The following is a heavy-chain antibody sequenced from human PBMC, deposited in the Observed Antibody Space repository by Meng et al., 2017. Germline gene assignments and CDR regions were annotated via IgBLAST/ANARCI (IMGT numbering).Heavy chain of an antibody. J-gene: IGHJ4*02. CDR3: AKDRLSFEYSSSIDY. CDR1: GFTFDDYA. Sequence: GGSLRLSCAASGFTFDDYAMHWVRQAPGKGLEWVSGISWNSGSIGYADSVKGRFTISRDNVKNSLYLQMNSLRAKDTALYYCAKDRLSFEYSSSIDYWGQGTLVTVSS. CDR2: ISWNSGSI. D-gene: IGHD6-6*01. V-gene: IGHV3-9*01.